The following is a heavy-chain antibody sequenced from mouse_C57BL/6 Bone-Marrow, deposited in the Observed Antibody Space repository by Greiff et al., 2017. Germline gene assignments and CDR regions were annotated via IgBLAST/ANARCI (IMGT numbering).Heavy chain of an antibody. CDR2: IDPETGGT. CDR3: TRGGYSNYGDY. CDR1: GYTFTDYE. V-gene: IGHV1-15*01. D-gene: IGHD2-5*01. J-gene: IGHJ2*01. Sequence: LQESGAELVRPGASVTLSCKASGYTFTDYEMHWVKQTPVHGLEWIGAIDPETGGTAYNQKFKGKAILTADKSSSTAYMELRSLTSEDSAVYYWTRGGYSNYGDYWGKGTTLTVSS.